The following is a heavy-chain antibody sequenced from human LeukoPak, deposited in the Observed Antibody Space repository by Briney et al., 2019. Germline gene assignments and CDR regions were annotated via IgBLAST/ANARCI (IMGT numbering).Heavy chain of an antibody. V-gene: IGHV3-23*01. CDR2: ISGSGGST. CDR3: AKDRPGGATIRNAFDI. CDR1: GFTFSSYA. Sequence: GGSLRLSCAASGFTFSSYAMSWVRQAPGKGLEWVSAISGSGGSTYYADSVKGRFTISRDNSKNTLYLQMNSLRAEDTAVYYCAKDRPGGATIRNAFDIWGQGTMVTASS. J-gene: IGHJ3*02. D-gene: IGHD1-26*01.